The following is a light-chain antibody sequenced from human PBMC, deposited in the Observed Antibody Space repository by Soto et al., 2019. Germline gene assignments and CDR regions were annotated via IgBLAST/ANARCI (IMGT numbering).Light chain of an antibody. V-gene: IGLV2-14*01. CDR2: DVS. J-gene: IGLJ1*01. Sequence: QSALTQPASVSGSPGLSIAISCTGTSRGVGGYNSVSWYQQQPGKVPKLMIYDVSHRHSGVSNRISGSKSGNTDSLTISGLQAEYEGDYYCSSYTTGGSYVFGTGTKLTVL. CDR3: SSYTTGGSYV. CDR1: SRGVGGYNS.